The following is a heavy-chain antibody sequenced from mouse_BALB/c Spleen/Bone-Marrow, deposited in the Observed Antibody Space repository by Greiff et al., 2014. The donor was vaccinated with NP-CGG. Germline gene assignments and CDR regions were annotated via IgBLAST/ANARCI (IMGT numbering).Heavy chain of an antibody. J-gene: IGHJ4*01. CDR3: ARDRRITTATYAMDY. CDR1: GFTFSDYY. D-gene: IGHD1-2*01. Sequence: DVKLVESGGDLVKPGGSLKLSCAASGFTFSDYYMYWVRQTPEKRLEWVATISDGGSYTYYPDSVKGRFTISRDNAKNNLYLQMSSLRSEDTAMYYCARDRRITTATYAMDYWGQGTSVTVSS. V-gene: IGHV5-4*02. CDR2: ISDGGSYT.